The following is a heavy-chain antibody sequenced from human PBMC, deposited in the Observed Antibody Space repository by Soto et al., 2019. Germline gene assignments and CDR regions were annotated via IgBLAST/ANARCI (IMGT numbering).Heavy chain of an antibody. CDR2: INAGNGNT. J-gene: IGHJ4*02. D-gene: IGHD3-22*01. CDR3: ARDVNYYDSSGPLGQSDY. CDR1: GYTFTSYA. Sequence: ASVKVSCKASGYTFTSYAMHWVRQAPGQRLEWMGWINAGNGNTKYSQKFQGRVTITRDTSASTAYMELSSLRSEDTAVYYCARDVNYYDSSGPLGQSDYWGQGTLVTVSS. V-gene: IGHV1-3*01.